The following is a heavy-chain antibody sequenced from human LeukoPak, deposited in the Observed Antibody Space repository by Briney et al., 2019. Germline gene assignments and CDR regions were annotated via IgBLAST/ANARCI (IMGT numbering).Heavy chain of an antibody. Sequence: GGSLRLSCAASGFTVSSNYMSWVRQAPGKGLEWVSVICSGGSTYYADSVKGRFTISRHNSKNTLYLQMNSLRAEDTAVYYCASDYYDSSGPMDVWGQGTTVTVSS. CDR2: ICSGGST. CDR3: ASDYYDSSGPMDV. D-gene: IGHD3-22*01. J-gene: IGHJ6*02. CDR1: GFTVSSNY. V-gene: IGHV3-53*04.